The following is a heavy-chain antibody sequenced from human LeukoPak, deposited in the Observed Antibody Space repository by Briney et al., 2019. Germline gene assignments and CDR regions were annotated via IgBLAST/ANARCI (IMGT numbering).Heavy chain of an antibody. V-gene: IGHV3-53*01. CDR3: AKEARSYYGSGSPYYFDC. J-gene: IGHJ4*02. Sequence: PGGSLRLSCAASGLTVSSNYMSRVRQAPGKGLEWVSAISGSTYYADSVKGRFTISRDNSKNTLYLQMNSLRAEDTAVYYCAKEARSYYGSGSPYYFDCWGQGTLVTVSS. D-gene: IGHD3-10*01. CDR2: ISGST. CDR1: GLTVSSNY.